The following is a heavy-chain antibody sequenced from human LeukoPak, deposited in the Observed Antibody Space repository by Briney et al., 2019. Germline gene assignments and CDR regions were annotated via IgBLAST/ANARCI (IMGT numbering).Heavy chain of an antibody. V-gene: IGHV3-15*01. CDR2: IKSKTDGGTT. CDR3: TTSGPAASYYYYYGMDV. D-gene: IGHD2-2*01. J-gene: IGHJ6*02. Sequence: PGGSLRLSCAASGFTFSNAWMGWVRQAPGKGLEWVGRIKSKTDGGTTDYAAPVKGRFTISRDDSKNTLYLQMNSLKTEDTAVYYCTTSGPAASYYYYYGMDVWGQGTTVTVSS. CDR1: GFTFSNAW.